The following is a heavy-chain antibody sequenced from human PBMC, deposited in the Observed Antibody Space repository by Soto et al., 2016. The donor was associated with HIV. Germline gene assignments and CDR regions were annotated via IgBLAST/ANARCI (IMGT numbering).Heavy chain of an antibody. D-gene: IGHD4-17*01. V-gene: IGHV3-73*01. CDR2: IRSKANSYAT. CDR1: GFTFSGSA. J-gene: IGHJ6*02. CDR3: TRPSYGDYDYYYYGMDV. Sequence: EVQLVESGGGLVQPGGSLKLSCAASGFTFSGSAMHWVRQASGKGLEWVGRIRSKANSYATAYAASVKGRFTISRDDSKNTAYLQMNSLKTEDTAMYYCTRPSYGDYDYYYYGMDVWGQGTTVTVSS.